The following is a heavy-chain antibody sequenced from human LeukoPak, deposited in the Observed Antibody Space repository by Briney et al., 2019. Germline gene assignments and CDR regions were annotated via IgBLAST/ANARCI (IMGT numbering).Heavy chain of an antibody. D-gene: IGHD6-6*01. CDR1: GLPFSNYL. Sequence: GGSLGFSCEAFGLPFSNYLMPWVRKAPGKGLGWFSRINSDGSSTHYADSVKGRFTISRDNAKSTLYLQMNSLGAEDTAVYYCARDRTYSGSSVWFDPWGQGTLVTVSS. V-gene: IGHV3-74*01. CDR2: INSDGSST. CDR3: ARDRTYSGSSVWFDP. J-gene: IGHJ5*02.